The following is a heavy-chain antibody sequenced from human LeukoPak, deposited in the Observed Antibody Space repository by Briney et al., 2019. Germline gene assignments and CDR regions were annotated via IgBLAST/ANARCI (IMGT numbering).Heavy chain of an antibody. CDR3: ASSYMQAGTAWLAFDI. Sequence: ASVKVSCKASGYTFTSYDINWVRQATGQGLEWMGWMNPNSGNTGYAQKFQGRVTMTRNTSISTAYMELSRLRSDDTAVYYCASSYMQAGTAWLAFDIWGQGTMVTVSS. V-gene: IGHV1-8*01. D-gene: IGHD6-19*01. CDR1: GYTFTSYD. CDR2: MNPNSGNT. J-gene: IGHJ3*02.